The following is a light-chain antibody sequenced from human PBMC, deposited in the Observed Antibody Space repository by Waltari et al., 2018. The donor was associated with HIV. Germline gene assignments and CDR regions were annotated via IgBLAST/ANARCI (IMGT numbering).Light chain of an antibody. J-gene: IGKJ4*01. CDR2: DAA. CDR3: QQYNNWLT. V-gene: IGKV3-15*01. CDR1: QSVSNK. Sequence: IVMTQSPATLSVSPGESATLSCRTRQSVSNKLAWYQQKPGQAPRLLMYDAATRVTGIPARFSGSGSGTDFTLTISSLQSGDFAIYYCQQYNNWLTFGGGTKVEIK.